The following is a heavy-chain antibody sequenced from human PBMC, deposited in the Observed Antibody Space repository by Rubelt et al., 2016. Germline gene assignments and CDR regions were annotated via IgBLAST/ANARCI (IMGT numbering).Heavy chain of an antibody. V-gene: IGHV4-59*01. Sequence: QVQLQESGPGLVKPSETLSLTCTVSGGSISSYYWSWIRQPPGKGLEWIGYIYYSGSTNYNPSLKSRVTISVDTAKNQFCLKLSSVTAADTAVYYCAGGITIFGVASGYFASWGQGTLVTISS. CDR2: IYYSGST. CDR1: GGSISSYY. CDR3: AGGITIFGVASGYFAS. D-gene: IGHD3-3*01. J-gene: IGHJ4*02.